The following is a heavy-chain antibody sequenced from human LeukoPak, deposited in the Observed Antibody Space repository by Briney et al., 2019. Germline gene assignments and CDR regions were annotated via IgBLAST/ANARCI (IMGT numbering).Heavy chain of an antibody. CDR1: GFTFSSYG. CDR3: ARDRGPGIAAAGTFDY. V-gene: IGHV3-30*02. Sequence: TGGSLRLSCAASGFTFSSYGMHWVRQAPGKGLEWVAFIRYDGSNKYYADSVKGRFTISRDNSKNTLYLQMNSLRAEDTAVYYCARDRGPGIAAAGTFDYWGQGTLVTVSS. D-gene: IGHD6-13*01. J-gene: IGHJ4*02. CDR2: IRYDGSNK.